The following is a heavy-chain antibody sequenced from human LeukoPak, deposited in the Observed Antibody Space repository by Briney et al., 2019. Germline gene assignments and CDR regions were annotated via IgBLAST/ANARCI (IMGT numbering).Heavy chain of an antibody. J-gene: IGHJ4*02. CDR3: VRWKDYFGSGNRYFDY. D-gene: IGHD3-10*01. V-gene: IGHV1-2*02. CDR1: GFTFTDYY. Sequence: ASVKISCKASGFTFTDYYIHWVRQAPGQGLEWMGWIDPNTGDTNYSQKFRGRVTMTRDTSITTSYMEVSSLRSDDSAVYYCVRWKDYFGSGNRYFDYWGQGTLVTVSS. CDR2: IDPNTGDT.